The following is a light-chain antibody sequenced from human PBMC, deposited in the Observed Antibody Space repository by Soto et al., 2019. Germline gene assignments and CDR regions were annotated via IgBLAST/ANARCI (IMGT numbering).Light chain of an antibody. J-gene: IGKJ2*01. CDR3: QQYNSYLYT. CDR1: QSISSW. CDR2: DAS. Sequence: DIQMTQSPSTLSASVGDRVTITCRASQSISSWLASYQQKQGKAPKLLIYDASSLESGVPSRFSGSGSGTEFTLTISSLQPDDFATYYCQQYNSYLYTFGQGTKLEIK. V-gene: IGKV1-5*01.